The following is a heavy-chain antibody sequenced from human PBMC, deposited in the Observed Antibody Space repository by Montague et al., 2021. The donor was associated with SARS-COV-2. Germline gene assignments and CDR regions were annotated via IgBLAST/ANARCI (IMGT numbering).Heavy chain of an antibody. D-gene: IGHD6-13*01. CDR2: IYWNDDK. J-gene: IGHJ2*01. Sequence: PALVKPTQTLTLTCSFSGFSLSTSGVGVGWIRQPPGKALECLALIYWNDDKRYSPSLKSRLTVTKDTSRNRVVLTVTNMDPVDTGTYYCIRVSNSRYWYFGHGGRGTLVTVSS. CDR3: IRVSNSRYWYFGH. CDR1: GFSLSTSGVG. V-gene: IGHV2-5*04.